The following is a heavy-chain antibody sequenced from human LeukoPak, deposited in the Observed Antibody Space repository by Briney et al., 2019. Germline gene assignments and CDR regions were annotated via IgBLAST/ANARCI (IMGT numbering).Heavy chain of an antibody. J-gene: IGHJ4*02. V-gene: IGHV1-2*02. CDR1: GYTFTSYA. D-gene: IGHD2-2*01. Sequence: GASVKVSCKASGYTFTSYAMNWVRQAPGQGLEWMGWINPNSGGTNFAQKFQGRVTMTRDTSISTAYMELSRLRSDDTAVYYCARDRGIVVVPAGDYWGQGTLVTVSS. CDR2: INPNSGGT. CDR3: ARDRGIVVVPAGDY.